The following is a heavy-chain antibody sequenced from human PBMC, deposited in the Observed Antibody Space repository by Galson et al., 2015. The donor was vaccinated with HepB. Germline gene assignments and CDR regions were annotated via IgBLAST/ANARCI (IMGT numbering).Heavy chain of an antibody. V-gene: IGHV3-64D*06. CDR2: ISSNGGST. CDR3: VKVYDSTTGARNAAFDI. Sequence: SLRLSCAASGFTFSSYAMHWVRQAPGKGLEYVSAISSNGGSTYYADSVKGRFTISRDNSKNTLYLQMSSLRAEDTAVYYCVKVYDSTTGARNAAFDIWGQGTMVTVSS. D-gene: IGHD3-22*01. J-gene: IGHJ3*02. CDR1: GFTFSSYA.